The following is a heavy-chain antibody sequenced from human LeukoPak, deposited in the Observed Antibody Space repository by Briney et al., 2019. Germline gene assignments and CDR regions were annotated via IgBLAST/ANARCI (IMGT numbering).Heavy chain of an antibody. J-gene: IGHJ6*02. CDR2: IGGAGST. V-gene: IGHV3-23*01. D-gene: IGHD2-2*01. CDR1: GFTFSAFA. CDR3: AKESFAAGCSSTSCYPRPPYYYYYGMDV. Sequence: PGASLRLSCAASGFTFSAFAMSWVRQAPGKGLEWVSAIGGAGSTYYADSVKGRFTISRDNSKKTLYLQMNSLRAEDTAVYYCAKESFAAGCSSTSCYPRPPYYYYYGMDVWGQGTTVTVSS.